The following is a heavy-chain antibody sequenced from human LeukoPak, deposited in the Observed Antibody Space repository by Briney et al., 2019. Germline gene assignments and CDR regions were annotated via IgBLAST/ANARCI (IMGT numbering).Heavy chain of an antibody. CDR1: GFTFSSYA. Sequence: GRSLRLSCAASGFTFSSYAMHWVRQAPGKGLEWVAVISYDGSNKYYADSVKGRFTISRDNSKNTLYLQMNSLRAEDTAVYYCAREDDSSGYDAFDIWGQGTMVTVSS. D-gene: IGHD3-22*01. CDR2: ISYDGSNK. CDR3: AREDDSSGYDAFDI. V-gene: IGHV3-30*04. J-gene: IGHJ3*02.